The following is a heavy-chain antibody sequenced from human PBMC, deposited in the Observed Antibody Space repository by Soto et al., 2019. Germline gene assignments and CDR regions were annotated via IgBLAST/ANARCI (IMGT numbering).Heavy chain of an antibody. CDR3: VGVGGGLAGNAKWFDP. CDR1: GGTFITFT. CDR2: IIPIFGTP. V-gene: IGHV1-69*12. Sequence: QVQLVQSGAEVKKPGSSVKVSCKASGGTFITFTISWVRQAPGQGLEWMGGIIPIFGTPNYAQKFQGRVTITADESTSTADMELSSLRSEDTAVYYCVGVGGGLAGNAKWFDPWGQGTLVTVSS. J-gene: IGHJ5*02. D-gene: IGHD6-19*01.